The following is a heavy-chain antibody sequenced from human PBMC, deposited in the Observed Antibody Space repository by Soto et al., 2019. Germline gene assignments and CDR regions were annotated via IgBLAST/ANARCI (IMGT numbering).Heavy chain of an antibody. J-gene: IGHJ4*02. Sequence: QITLNESGPTVVRPTETLTLTCRFSGFSLTTSGVGVGWIRQSPGKAPERLALIYWDDDKRYSASLKSRLTITQDTSKHQVVLTVSDLDPTDTATYYCAHRVLRTVFGLVTTTAIYFDFWGQGTPVAVSS. D-gene: IGHD3-3*01. CDR3: AHRVLRTVFGLVTTTAIYFDF. CDR1: GFSLTTSGVG. CDR2: IYWDDDK. V-gene: IGHV2-5*02.